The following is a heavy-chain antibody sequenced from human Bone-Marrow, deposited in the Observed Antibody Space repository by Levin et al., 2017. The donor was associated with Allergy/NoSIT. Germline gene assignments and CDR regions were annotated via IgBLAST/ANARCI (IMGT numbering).Heavy chain of an antibody. CDR1: GYTFTSYF. Sequence: ASVKVSCKASGYTFTSYFMHWVRQAPGQGLEWMGITNPSGGTTSYAQKFERRVTMTSDTSTSTVFMEVRSLRSEDTAVYYCASDLGSGWFSPAGYWGQGTLVTVSS. V-gene: IGHV1-46*01. D-gene: IGHD6-19*01. J-gene: IGHJ4*02. CDR2: TNPSGGTT. CDR3: ASDLGSGWFSPAGY.